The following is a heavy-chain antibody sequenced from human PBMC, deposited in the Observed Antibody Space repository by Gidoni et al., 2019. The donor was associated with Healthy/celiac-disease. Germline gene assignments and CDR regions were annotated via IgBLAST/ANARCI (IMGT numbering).Heavy chain of an antibody. CDR2: ISAYNGNT. CDR3: ARGVCSGGSCYRLEGATFDY. CDR1: DYSFTSYG. V-gene: IGHV1-18*01. J-gene: IGHJ4*02. D-gene: IGHD2-15*01. Sequence: QVQLVQSGAEVKKPGASVKVSCKASDYSFTSYGISWVRQAPGQGLEWMGWISAYNGNTNYAQKLQGRVTMTTDTSTSTAYMELRSLRSDDTAVYYCARGVCSGGSCYRLEGATFDYWGQGTLVTVSS.